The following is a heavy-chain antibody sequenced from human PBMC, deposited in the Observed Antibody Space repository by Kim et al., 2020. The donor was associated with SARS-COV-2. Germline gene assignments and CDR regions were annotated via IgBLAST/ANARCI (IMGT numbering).Heavy chain of an antibody. Sequence: SETLSLTCTVSGGSISSYYWSWIRQPPGKGLEWIGYIYYSGSTNYNPSLKSRVTISVDTSKNQCSLKLSSVTAAHTAVYYCARGSGYKACDYCGQGTLVAVSS. V-gene: IGHV4-59*01. D-gene: IGHD6-25*01. CDR3: ARGSGYKACDY. CDR2: IYYSGST. CDR1: GGSISSYY. J-gene: IGHJ4*02.